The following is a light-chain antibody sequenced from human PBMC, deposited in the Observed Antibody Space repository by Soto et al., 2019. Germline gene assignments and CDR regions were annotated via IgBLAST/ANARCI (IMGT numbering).Light chain of an antibody. V-gene: IGKV1-39*01. CDR2: GAS. CDR3: QQTYTIPFA. J-gene: IGKJ2*01. Sequence: DMQMTQSPSSLSASVGDRVTITCRPSQTIDNYLNWYQHKPGKAPKLLIYGASTLQSGVSSRFTGSASGTDFTLTIDNLQAEDFATYYCQQTYTIPFAFGQGTKVDIK. CDR1: QTIDNY.